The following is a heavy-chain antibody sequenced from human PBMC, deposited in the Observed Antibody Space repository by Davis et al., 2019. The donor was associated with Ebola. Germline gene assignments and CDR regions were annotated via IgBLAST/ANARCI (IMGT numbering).Heavy chain of an antibody. V-gene: IGHV3-23*01. J-gene: IGHJ5*02. CDR1: GFTFSNYA. CDR2: ISSSGDST. D-gene: IGHD4-17*01. Sequence: GESLKISCAASGFTFSNYAMNWVRQAPGRGLEWVSSISSSGDSTYHADSVKGRFTISRDNSKNTVYLQMNSLRAEDTAVYYCAREVSWYGDYGWFDPWGQGTLVTVSS. CDR3: AREVSWYGDYGWFDP.